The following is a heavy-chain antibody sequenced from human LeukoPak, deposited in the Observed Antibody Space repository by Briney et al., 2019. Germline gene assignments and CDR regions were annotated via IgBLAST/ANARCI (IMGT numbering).Heavy chain of an antibody. CDR3: AKGDSSGYFYSKAPDYFDY. CDR1: VFTFSSYS. D-gene: IGHD3-22*01. J-gene: IGHJ4*02. Sequence: PGGSLRLSCAASVFTFSSYSMSWVRQAPWKGLEWVSSMSGSGGSTDYADSVKGRFTISRDNSKNTLYLQMNSLRAEDTAVYYCAKGDSSGYFYSKAPDYFDYWGQGTLVTVSS. V-gene: IGHV3-23*01. CDR2: MSGSGGST.